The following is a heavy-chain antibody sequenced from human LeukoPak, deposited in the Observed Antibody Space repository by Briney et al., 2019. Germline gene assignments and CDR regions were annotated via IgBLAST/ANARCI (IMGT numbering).Heavy chain of an antibody. J-gene: IGHJ5*02. CDR3: ARLPKAPNWFDP. CDR2: INTDGSST. Sequence: GGSLRLSCAASGFTFSSYWMHWVRQAPGKGLVWVSRINTDGSSTSYADSVKGRFTISRDNAKNTLYLQMNSLRAEDTAVYYCARLPKAPNWFDPWGQGTLVTVSS. V-gene: IGHV3-74*01. CDR1: GFTFSSYW.